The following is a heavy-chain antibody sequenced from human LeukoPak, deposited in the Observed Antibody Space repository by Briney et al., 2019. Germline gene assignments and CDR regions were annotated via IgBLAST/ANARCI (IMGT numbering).Heavy chain of an antibody. V-gene: IGHV4-61*09. Sequence: SQTLSLTCSVSGGSISSGRFYWNWIRQPAGTGLEWLGHGYSSGSAKYNPSLKSRVTISLDTYKNQFSLKLNSVTADDTAVYYCSRGPENPINSYFDLWGRGSLATVSS. J-gene: IGHJ2*01. D-gene: IGHD1-14*01. CDR1: GGSISSGRFY. CDR3: SRGPENPINSYFDL. CDR2: GYSSGSA.